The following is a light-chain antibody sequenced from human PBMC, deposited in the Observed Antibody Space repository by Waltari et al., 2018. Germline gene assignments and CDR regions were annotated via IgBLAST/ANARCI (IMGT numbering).Light chain of an antibody. Sequence: QLVLTQSPSASASLGASVKLACTLSSGHSDYAIAWHRQQPEKGPRYVMKLTSDGSHKKGDGVPARFSGSSSGAGRYLTISSLQSEDEADYYCQAWGTGTWVFGGGTKLTVL. CDR3: QAWGTGTWV. V-gene: IGLV4-69*01. CDR1: SGHSDYA. J-gene: IGLJ3*02. CDR2: LTSDGSH.